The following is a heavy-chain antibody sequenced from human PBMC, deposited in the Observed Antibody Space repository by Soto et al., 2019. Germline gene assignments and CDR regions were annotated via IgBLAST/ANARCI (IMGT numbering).Heavy chain of an antibody. D-gene: IGHD5-12*01. CDR3: ARSGRMATIDRFDI. V-gene: IGHV1-69*12. CDR2: IIPIFGTA. Sequence: QVQLVQSGAEVKKPGSSVKVSCKASGGTFSSYAISWVRQAPGQGLEWMGGIIPIFGTANYAQKFQGRVTITADEATSTAYMELSSLRSEVTAVYYCARSGRMATIDRFDIWGQGTMVTVSS. J-gene: IGHJ3*02. CDR1: GGTFSSYA.